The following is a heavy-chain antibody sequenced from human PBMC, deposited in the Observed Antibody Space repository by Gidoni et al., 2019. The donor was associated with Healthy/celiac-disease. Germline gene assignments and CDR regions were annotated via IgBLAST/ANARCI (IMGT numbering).Heavy chain of an antibody. CDR2: INHSGST. CDR1: GGSFSGYY. V-gene: IGHV4-34*01. D-gene: IGHD4-17*01. CDR3: ARGGYYGDYFRSGGWGFDP. J-gene: IGHJ5*02. Sequence: QVQLQQWGAGLLKPSETLSLTCAVYGGSFSGYYWSWIRQPPGKGLEWIGEINHSGSTNYNPSLKSRVTISVDTSKNQFSLKLSSVTAADTAVYYCARGGYYGDYFRSGGWGFDPWGQGTLVTVSS.